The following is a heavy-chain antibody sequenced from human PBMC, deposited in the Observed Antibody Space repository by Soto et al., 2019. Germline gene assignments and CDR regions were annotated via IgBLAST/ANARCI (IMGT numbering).Heavy chain of an antibody. CDR1: GFTFSTYW. CDR3: ARGAGGLDY. V-gene: IGHV3-74*01. CDR2: ITSDGTIT. J-gene: IGHJ4*02. Sequence: GGSLRLSCAASGFTFSTYWMHWVRQAPGKGLVWVSHITSDGTITTYADSVKGRFTISRDNAKNTLSLQMNSLRAEDTAVYYCARGAGGLDYWGQGTLVTVSS. D-gene: IGHD6-13*01.